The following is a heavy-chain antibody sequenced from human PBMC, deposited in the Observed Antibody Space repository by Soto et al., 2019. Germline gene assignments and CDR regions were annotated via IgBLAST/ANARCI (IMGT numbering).Heavy chain of an antibody. CDR2: IYYSGTT. V-gene: IGHV4-59*08. J-gene: IGHJ6*02. Sequence: ENLALTCTVFSASTHNLASTYISYSTSKGLEWMGYIYYSGTTTNYNPSLKSRVTLSVDTSKNQFSLKLSSVTAADTAVYYCARLNGYCVSNKCHGYYGMDVWGQGTTVS. D-gene: IGHD2-2*03. CDR3: ARLNGYCVSNKCHGYYGMDV. CDR1: SASTHNLA.